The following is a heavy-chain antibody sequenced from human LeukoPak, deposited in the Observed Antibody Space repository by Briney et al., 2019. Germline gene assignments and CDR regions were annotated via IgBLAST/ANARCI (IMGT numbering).Heavy chain of an antibody. D-gene: IGHD5-24*01. CDR2: INSDGSST. CDR1: GFTFSRYS. V-gene: IGHV3-74*01. CDR3: AKVPEMATTPHYYYYYMDV. J-gene: IGHJ6*03. Sequence: GGSLRLSCAASGFTFSRYSMHWVRQAPGKGLVWVSRINSDGSSTSYADSVKGRFTISRDNAKNTLYLQMNSLRAEDTAVYYCAKVPEMATTPHYYYYYMDVWGKGTTVTISS.